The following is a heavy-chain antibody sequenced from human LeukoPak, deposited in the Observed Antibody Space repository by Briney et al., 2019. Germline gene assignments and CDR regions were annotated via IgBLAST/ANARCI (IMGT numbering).Heavy chain of an antibody. CDR3: ARDRHWTNDWVFDY. V-gene: IGHV4-59*01. D-gene: IGHD1/OR15-1a*01. Sequence: NPSETLSLTCTVSGGSIGTYYWSWIRQPPGKGLEWIGYIYYNGYTDYNPSLKSRVTISLHTSKNQFSLNLSSVTAADTAVYYCARDRHWTNDWVFDYWGQGTLVTVSS. CDR2: IYYNGYT. CDR1: GGSIGTYY. J-gene: IGHJ4*02.